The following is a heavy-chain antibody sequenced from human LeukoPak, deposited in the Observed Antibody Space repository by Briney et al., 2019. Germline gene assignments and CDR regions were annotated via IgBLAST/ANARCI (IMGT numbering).Heavy chain of an antibody. V-gene: IGHV4-59*01. CDR1: GASMSNYF. CDR2: IHDSGSA. J-gene: IGHJ6*02. CDR3: ARTYGSGSPRYYGMDV. Sequence: SETLSLTCAVSGASMSNYFWSWIRQPPGKGLEWIGYIHDSGSANYNPSLTSRLTISVDRSKNLFSLKLKSVTAVDTAVYYCARTYGSGSPRYYGMDVWGQGTMVTVSS. D-gene: IGHD3-10*01.